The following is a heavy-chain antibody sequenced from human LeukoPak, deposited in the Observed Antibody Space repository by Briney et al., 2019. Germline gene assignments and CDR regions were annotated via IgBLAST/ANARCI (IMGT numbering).Heavy chain of an antibody. D-gene: IGHD3-9*01. CDR3: TAYYDILTGYSH. J-gene: IGHJ4*02. CDR2: ISGSGGST. V-gene: IGHV3-23*01. CDR1: GFTFSSYA. Sequence: GASLRLSCAASGFTFSSYAMSWVRQAPGKGLEWVSAISGSGGSTYYADSVKGRFTISRDNSKNTLYLQMNSLKTEDTAVYYCTAYYDILTGYSHWGQGTLVTVSS.